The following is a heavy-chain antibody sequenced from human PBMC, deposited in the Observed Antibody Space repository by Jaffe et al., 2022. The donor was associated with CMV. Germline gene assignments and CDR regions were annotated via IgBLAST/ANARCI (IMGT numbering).Heavy chain of an antibody. J-gene: IGHJ6*03. V-gene: IGHV4-59*01. Sequence: QVQLQESGPGLVKPSETLSLTCTVSGGSISSYYWSWIRQPPGKGLEWIGYIYYSGSTNYNPSLKSRVTISVDTSKNQFSLKLSSVTAADTAVYYCARSHAGTYYYYYMDVWGKGTTVTVSS. D-gene: IGHD6-13*01. CDR1: GGSISSYY. CDR3: ARSHAGTYYYYYMDV. CDR2: IYYSGST.